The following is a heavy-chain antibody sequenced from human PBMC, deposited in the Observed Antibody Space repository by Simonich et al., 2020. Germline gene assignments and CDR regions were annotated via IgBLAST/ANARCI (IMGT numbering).Heavy chain of an antibody. Sequence: GAEVKKPGASVKVSCKASGYPFTGSYMPWLRHAPGQGLEWMGRINPNSGGTNYSQKFQGRVTMTRDTSISTAYMELIRLSSDDTAVYYCARVPGIYYYYGMDVWGQGTTVTVSS. CDR2: INPNSGGT. CDR1: GYPFTGSY. CDR3: ARVPGIYYYYGMDV. D-gene: IGHD3-10*01. J-gene: IGHJ6*02. V-gene: IGHV1-2*06.